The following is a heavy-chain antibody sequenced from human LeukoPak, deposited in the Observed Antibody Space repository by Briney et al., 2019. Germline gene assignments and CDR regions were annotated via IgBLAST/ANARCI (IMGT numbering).Heavy chain of an antibody. Sequence: ASVKVSCKASGYTFTSYGISWVRQAPGQGLEWMGWINPNNGGTNYAQKFQGRVTMTRDTSISTAYMELSRLRSDDTAVYYCARSATGITMVRGVMPGYWGQGTLVTVSS. D-gene: IGHD3-10*01. CDR3: ARSATGITMVRGVMPGY. V-gene: IGHV1-2*02. CDR1: GYTFTSYG. CDR2: INPNNGGT. J-gene: IGHJ4*02.